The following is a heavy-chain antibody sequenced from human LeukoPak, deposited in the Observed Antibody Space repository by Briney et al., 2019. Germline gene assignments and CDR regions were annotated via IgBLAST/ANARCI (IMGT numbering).Heavy chain of an antibody. CDR3: AKAPKLEGNYYGMDV. D-gene: IGHD1-7*01. J-gene: IGHJ6*02. Sequence: GGSLRLSCAASGFTFSAYAMSWVRQAPGKGLEWVSGISWNSGSIGYADSVKGRFTISRDNAKNSLYLQMNSLRAEDTALYYCAKAPKLEGNYYGMDVWGQGTTVTVSS. CDR2: ISWNSGSI. V-gene: IGHV3-9*01. CDR1: GFTFSAYA.